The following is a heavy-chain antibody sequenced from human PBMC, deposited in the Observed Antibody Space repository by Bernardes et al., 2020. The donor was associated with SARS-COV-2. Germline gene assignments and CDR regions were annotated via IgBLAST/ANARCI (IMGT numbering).Heavy chain of an antibody. CDR2: INSDGSST. CDR1: GFTFSSYW. V-gene: IGHV3-74*01. Sequence: GGSLRLSCAASGFTFSSYWMHWVRQAPGKGLVWVSRINSDGSSTSYADSVKGRFTISRDNAKNTLYLQMNSLRAEDTAVYYCARADYGAYGTDAFDIWGQGTMVTVSS. D-gene: IGHD4-17*01. CDR3: ARADYGAYGTDAFDI. J-gene: IGHJ3*02.